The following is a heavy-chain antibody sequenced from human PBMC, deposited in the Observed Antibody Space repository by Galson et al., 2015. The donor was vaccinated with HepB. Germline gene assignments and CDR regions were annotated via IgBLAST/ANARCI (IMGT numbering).Heavy chain of an antibody. J-gene: IGHJ5*02. CDR1: GGTFSSYA. CDR3: AMLAAAGHNWFDP. D-gene: IGHD6-13*01. Sequence: SVKVSCKASGGTFSSYAISWVRQAPGQGLEWMGRIIPILGIANYAQKFQGRVTITADKSTSTAYMELSSLRSEDTAVYYCAMLAAAGHNWFDPWGQGTLVTVSS. V-gene: IGHV1-69*04. CDR2: IIPILGIA.